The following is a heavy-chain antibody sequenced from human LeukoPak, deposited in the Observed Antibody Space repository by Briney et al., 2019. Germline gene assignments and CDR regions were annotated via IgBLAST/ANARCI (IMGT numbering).Heavy chain of an antibody. J-gene: IGHJ4*02. D-gene: IGHD3-10*01. CDR1: GYTFTSYY. CDR3: ARDHEVRGVASNYFDY. Sequence: APVKVSCKASGYTFTSYYMHWVRQAPGQGLEWMGIINPSGGSTSYAQKFQGRVTMTRDTSTSTVYMELSSLRSEDTAVYYCARDHEVRGVASNYFDYWGQGTLVTVSS. V-gene: IGHV1-46*01. CDR2: INPSGGST.